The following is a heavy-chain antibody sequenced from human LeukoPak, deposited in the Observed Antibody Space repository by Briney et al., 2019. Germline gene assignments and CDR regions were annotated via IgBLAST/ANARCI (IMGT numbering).Heavy chain of an antibody. CDR3: ATEGGSGRYLDH. CDR2: LWHDGSNK. J-gene: IGHJ4*02. V-gene: IGHV3-33*08. Sequence: GGSLRLSCAASGFTFSSYAMSWVRQAPGKGLEWVAFLWHDGSNKYYGDSVKGRFTISRDNSKNTLYLQMNSLRSEDTAVYYCATEGGSGRYLDHWGQGTLVTVSS. D-gene: IGHD3-10*01. CDR1: GFTFSSYA.